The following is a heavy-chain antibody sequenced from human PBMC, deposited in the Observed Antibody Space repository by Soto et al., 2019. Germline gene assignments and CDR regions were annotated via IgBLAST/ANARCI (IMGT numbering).Heavy chain of an antibody. J-gene: IGHJ4*02. CDR3: ARDKTNGQLWLYYFDY. Sequence: XGSLRLSCAASGFSFSSYAMHGVRQAPGKGLEWVAVISYDGSNKYYADSVKGRFTISRDNSKNTLYLQMNSLRAEDTAVYYCARDKTNGQLWLYYFDYWGQGTLVTVSS. CDR1: GFSFSSYA. V-gene: IGHV3-30-3*01. D-gene: IGHD5-18*01. CDR2: ISYDGSNK.